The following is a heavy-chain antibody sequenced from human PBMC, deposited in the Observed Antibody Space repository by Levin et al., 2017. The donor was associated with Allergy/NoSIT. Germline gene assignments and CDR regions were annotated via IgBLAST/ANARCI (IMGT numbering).Heavy chain of an antibody. CDR2: ISSSSSTI. D-gene: IGHD2-15*01. V-gene: IGHV3-48*02. CDR3: ARTMLVESPTPFDY. CDR1: GFTFSSYS. Sequence: GASVKVSCAASGFTFSSYSMNWVRQAPGKGLEWVSYISSSSSTIYYADSVKGRFTISRDNAKNSLYLQMNSLRDEDTAVYYCARTMLVESPTPFDYWGQGTLVTVSS. J-gene: IGHJ4*02.